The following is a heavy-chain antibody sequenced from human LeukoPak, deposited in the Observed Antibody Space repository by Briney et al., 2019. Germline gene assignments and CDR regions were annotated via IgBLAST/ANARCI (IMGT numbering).Heavy chain of an antibody. J-gene: IGHJ6*02. CDR2: INHSGST. CDR1: GGSFSGYY. Sequence: SETLSLTCAVYGGSFSGYYWSWIRQPPGKGLEWIGEINHSGSTNYNPSLKSRVTISVDTSKNQFSLKLSSVTAADTAVYYCARLGPAYHYYYGMDVWGQGTTVTVSS. CDR3: ARLGPAYHYYYGMDV. V-gene: IGHV4-34*01.